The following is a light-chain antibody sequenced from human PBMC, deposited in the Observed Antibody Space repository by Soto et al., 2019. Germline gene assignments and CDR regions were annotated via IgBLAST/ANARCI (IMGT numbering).Light chain of an antibody. Sequence: QSALGQPASVSGSPGQSITISCTGTSSDVGGYEYVSWYQHQPDKAPKLIIYDVTNRPSGVSTRFSGSKSGNTASLTISGIQTEDEADYYCASITRSSTSVFGTGTKATVL. CDR2: DVT. CDR1: SSDVGGYEY. J-gene: IGLJ1*01. V-gene: IGLV2-14*01. CDR3: ASITRSSTSV.